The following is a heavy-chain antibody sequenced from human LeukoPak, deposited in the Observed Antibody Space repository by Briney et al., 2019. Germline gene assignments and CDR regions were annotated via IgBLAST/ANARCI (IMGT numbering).Heavy chain of an antibody. CDR2: ISGYNGST. V-gene: IGHV1-18*01. CDR3: VRDRGEWIDQYYGMDV. D-gene: IGHD3-10*01. CDR1: GYPFTNYG. J-gene: IGHJ6*02. Sequence: GASVKVSCKASGYPFTNYGTSWVRQAPGQGLEWMGWISGYNGSTNSAQKVQGRVTMTTDTSTSTAYMELRSLRSDDTAVYYCVRDRGEWIDQYYGMDVWGQGTTVTVSS.